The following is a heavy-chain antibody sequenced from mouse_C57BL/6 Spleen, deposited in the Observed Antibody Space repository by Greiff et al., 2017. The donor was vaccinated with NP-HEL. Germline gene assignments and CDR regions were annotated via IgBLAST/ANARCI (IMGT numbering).Heavy chain of an antibody. J-gene: IGHJ3*01. CDR3: TTAAQLAWFAY. CDR2: IDPEDGDT. D-gene: IGHD3-2*02. CDR1: GFNIKDYY. Sequence: VQLQQSGAELVRPGASVKLSCTASGFNIKDYYMHWVKQRPEQGMEWIGRIDPEDGDTEYAPKFQGKATMTADTSSNTAYLQLSSLTSEDTAVYYCTTAAQLAWFAYWGQGTLVTVSA. V-gene: IGHV14-1*01.